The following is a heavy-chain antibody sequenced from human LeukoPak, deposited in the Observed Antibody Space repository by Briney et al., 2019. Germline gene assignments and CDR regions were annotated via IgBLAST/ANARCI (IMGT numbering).Heavy chain of an antibody. J-gene: IGHJ3*02. CDR1: GFTVSSNY. CDR2: IRSKAYGGTT. V-gene: IGHV3-15*01. Sequence: GGSLRLSCAASGFTVSSNYMSWVRRAPGKGLEWVGSIRSKAYGGTTEYAASVKGRFTISRDDSKNTLYLQMNSLKTEDTAVYYCTTASPPYGFDAFDIWGQGTMVTVSS. D-gene: IGHD3-3*01. CDR3: TTASPPYGFDAFDI.